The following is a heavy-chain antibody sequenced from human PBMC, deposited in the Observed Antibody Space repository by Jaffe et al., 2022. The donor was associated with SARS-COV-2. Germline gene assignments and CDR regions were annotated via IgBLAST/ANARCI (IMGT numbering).Heavy chain of an antibody. V-gene: IGHV3-21*01. CDR1: GFTFSSYS. CDR2: ISSSSSYI. CDR3: AREGGQRWLQLKDDAFDI. Sequence: EVQLVESGGGLVKPGGSLRLSCAASGFTFSSYSMNWVRQAPGKGLEWVSSISSSSSYIYYADSVKGRFTISRDNAKNSLYLQMNSLRAEDTAVYYCAREGGQRWLQLKDDAFDIWGQGTMVTVSS. D-gene: IGHD5-12*01. J-gene: IGHJ3*02.